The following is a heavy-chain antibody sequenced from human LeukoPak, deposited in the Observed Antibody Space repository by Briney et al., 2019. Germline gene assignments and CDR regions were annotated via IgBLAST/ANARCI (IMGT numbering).Heavy chain of an antibody. J-gene: IGHJ4*02. CDR1: GGSISTNAYS. CDR2: IHHTGIT. Sequence: PSETLSLTCTVSGGSISTNAYSWGWIRQPPGKGLEWITEIHHTGITYYTPSLKSRVTISVDKSNNHFSLKLNSVTAADTAVYYCARVTYNGYQHFDYWGQGILVTVSS. CDR3: ARVTYNGYQHFDY. V-gene: IGHV4-39*07. D-gene: IGHD3-10*01.